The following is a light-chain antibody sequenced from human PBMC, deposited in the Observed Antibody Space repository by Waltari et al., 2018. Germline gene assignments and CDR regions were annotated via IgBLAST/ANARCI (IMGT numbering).Light chain of an antibody. CDR3: QQANTFPLT. CDR2: GAT. CDR1: QGHRNW. V-gene: IGKV1-12*01. Sequence: DIQLTQSPSSVSASVGDRVTITCRASQGHRNWLAWYQQKPGKDPKLLIFGATTLQSGVPSRFSGSGSGTDFTLTISSLQPEDFATYYCQQANTFPLTFGGGTKVEIK. J-gene: IGKJ4*01.